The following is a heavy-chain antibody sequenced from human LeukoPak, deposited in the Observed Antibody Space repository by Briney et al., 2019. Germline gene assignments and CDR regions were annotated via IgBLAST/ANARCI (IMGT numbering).Heavy chain of an antibody. CDR1: GFTVSSNY. CDR3: ARLRGYSGYDYFDY. D-gene: IGHD5-12*01. Sequence: GGSLRLSCAASGFTVSSNYMSWVRQDPGQGLEWVSVVYSGGSTDYADSVKGRFTISRDNSKNTLYLQMNSLKAEDTAVYYCARLRGYSGYDYFDYWSQGTLVTVSS. CDR2: VYSGGST. J-gene: IGHJ4*02. V-gene: IGHV3-53*01.